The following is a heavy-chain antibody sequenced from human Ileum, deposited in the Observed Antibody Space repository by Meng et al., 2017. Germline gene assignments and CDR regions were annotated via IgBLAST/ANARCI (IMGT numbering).Heavy chain of an antibody. CDR2: LSGNSNT. CDR3: ARGIGTHGRYYSDY. CDR1: GFTFSSYG. D-gene: IGHD3-9*01. V-gene: IGHV3-23*03. J-gene: IGHJ4*02. Sequence: EVQLVESGGGLVQPGGSLRLACTASGFTFSSYGMSWVRQAPGKGLEWVSGLSGNSNTYYAESVMGRFAISRDNSKNTLYLQMNSLKAEDTAVYYCARGIGTHGRYYSDYWGQGTLVTVSS.